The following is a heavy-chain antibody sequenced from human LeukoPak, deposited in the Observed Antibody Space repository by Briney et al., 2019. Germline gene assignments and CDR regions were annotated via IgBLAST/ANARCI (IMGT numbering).Heavy chain of an antibody. D-gene: IGHD3-3*01. J-gene: IGHJ4*02. V-gene: IGHV1-8*03. CDR2: MNPNSGNT. Sequence: GESLKISCQGSGYSFTSYWIGWVRQATGQGLEWMGWMNPNSGNTGYAQKFQGRVTITRNTSISTAYMELSSLRSEDAAVYYCARGGRFLEWYRWGQGTLVTVS. CDR3: ARGGRFLEWYR. CDR1: GYSFTSYW.